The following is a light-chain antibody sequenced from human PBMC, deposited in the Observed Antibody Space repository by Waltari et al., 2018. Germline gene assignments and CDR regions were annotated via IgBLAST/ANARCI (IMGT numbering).Light chain of an antibody. J-gene: IGKJ4*02. CDR1: RAIRNY. CDR3: LQHNTYTLT. V-gene: IGKV1-17*01. CDR2: AAS. Sequence: DIQMTQSPSSLSASVGDRVILTCRASRAIRNYLAWYQQRQREVPKRLIFAASNLQSGAPSRFSSWGSETEFTLTISSLQPEDFSTYYCLQHNTYTLTFGGGTKVEFK.